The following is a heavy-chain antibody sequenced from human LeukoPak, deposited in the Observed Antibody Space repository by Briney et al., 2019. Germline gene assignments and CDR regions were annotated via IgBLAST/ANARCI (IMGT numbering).Heavy chain of an antibody. CDR3: ARDGYSFGHDFDY. J-gene: IGHJ4*02. D-gene: IGHD5-18*01. Sequence: GGSLRLSCAASGFTFSSYWMHWVRHTPGKGLVWVSRIKGDGSSTSYADSMKGRFTISRDNAKNTLYLQMNSLRAEDTAVYYCARDGYSFGHDFDYWGQGTLVTVSS. CDR1: GFTFSSYW. V-gene: IGHV3-74*01. CDR2: IKGDGSST.